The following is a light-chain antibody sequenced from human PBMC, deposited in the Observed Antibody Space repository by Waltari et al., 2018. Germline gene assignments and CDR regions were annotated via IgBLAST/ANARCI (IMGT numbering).Light chain of an antibody. J-gene: IGLJ2*01. Sequence: QSVLTQPPSLSAAPGQKVTISCSGSSSDIGNHYVSWSQQLPGTAPKPLSYDNDKRPSGIPDRFSGSKSGTSATLRITGLRTGDEADYFCGTWDSSLSEVVFGGGTKLTVL. CDR1: SSDIGNHY. V-gene: IGLV1-51*01. CDR2: DND. CDR3: GTWDSSLSEVV.